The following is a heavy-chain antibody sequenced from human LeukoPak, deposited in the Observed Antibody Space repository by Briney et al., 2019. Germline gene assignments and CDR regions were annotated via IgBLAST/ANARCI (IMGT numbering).Heavy chain of an antibody. CDR3: ARAYSGSSGWFDP. CDR2: IYHSGST. Sequence: KPSQTLSLTCAVSGASISSGGYSWSWIRQPPGRGLEWIGYIYHSGSTYYSPSLKSRVTISVDRSKNQFSLQLSSVTAADTAVYYCARAYSGSSGWFDPSGQGTLVTVSS. V-gene: IGHV4-30-2*01. D-gene: IGHD1-26*01. CDR1: GASISSGGYS. J-gene: IGHJ5*02.